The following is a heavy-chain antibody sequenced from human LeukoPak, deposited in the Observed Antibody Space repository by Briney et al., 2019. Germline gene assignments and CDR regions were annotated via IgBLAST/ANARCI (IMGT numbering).Heavy chain of an antibody. D-gene: IGHD4-11*01. Sequence: SGGSLRLSCAASGFTFSSYEMNWVRQAPGKGLEWVSYISSSGSTIYYADSVKGRFTISRDNAKNSLYLQMNSLRAEDTAVYYCARSNYGIYHAFDIWGQGTMVTVSS. CDR2: ISSSGSTI. CDR3: ARSNYGIYHAFDI. V-gene: IGHV3-48*03. J-gene: IGHJ3*02. CDR1: GFTFSSYE.